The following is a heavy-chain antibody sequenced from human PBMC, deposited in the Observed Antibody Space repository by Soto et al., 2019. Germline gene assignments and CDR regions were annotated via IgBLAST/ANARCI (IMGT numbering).Heavy chain of an antibody. D-gene: IGHD3-16*02. J-gene: IGHJ4*02. CDR1: GGSFSGYY. CDR3: ARGHYDYVWGSYRWGYFDD. Sequence: QVQLQQWGAGLLKPSETLSLTCAVYGGSFSGYYWSWIRQPPGKGLEWIGEINHSGSTNYNPSLKSGVTISVDTSKNQFSLKLSSVTAADKAVYYCARGHYDYVWGSYRWGYFDDWGQGTLVTVSS. V-gene: IGHV4-34*01. CDR2: INHSGST.